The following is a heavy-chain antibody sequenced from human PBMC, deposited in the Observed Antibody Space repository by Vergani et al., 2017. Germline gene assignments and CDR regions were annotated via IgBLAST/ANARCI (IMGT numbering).Heavy chain of an antibody. D-gene: IGHD5-12*01. CDR2: ITWNSDSK. J-gene: IGHJ4*02. Sequence: EVQLVESGGGLVQPGRSLRLSCAASGFNFDESGMHWVRQAPGKGLEWVAGITWNSDSKDYADSVRGRFTISRDNAKNSLFLHMNAVRSEDRALYYCVKDASFRGFDSAYFESWGQGAQVIVSS. CDR1: GFNFDESG. V-gene: IGHV3-9*01. CDR3: VKDASFRGFDSAYFES.